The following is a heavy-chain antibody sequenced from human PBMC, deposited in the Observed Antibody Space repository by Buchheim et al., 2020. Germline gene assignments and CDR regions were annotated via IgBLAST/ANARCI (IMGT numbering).Heavy chain of an antibody. CDR1: GLTFSSYS. Sequence: EVQLVESGGGLVEPGGSLRLSCAASGLTFSSYSMNWVRQAPGKGLEWISYIDSSSNTIYYADSVKGRITISRDNAKNSLYLQMNNLRAEDTAVYYCARDHHYYDTSGYPDYWGQGTL. J-gene: IGHJ4*02. CDR3: ARDHHYYDTSGYPDY. V-gene: IGHV3-48*01. D-gene: IGHD3-22*01. CDR2: IDSSSNTI.